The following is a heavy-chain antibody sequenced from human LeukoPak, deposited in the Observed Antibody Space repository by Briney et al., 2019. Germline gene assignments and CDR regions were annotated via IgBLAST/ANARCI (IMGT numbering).Heavy chain of an antibody. J-gene: IGHJ4*02. CDR1: GGSITRFY. Sequence: SETLSLTCTVSGGSITRFYWSWIRQPPGKGLEWIGYIYEIGTTSYNPSLKTRVNMSVDTSNNQFSLKLSSVTAADTAVYYCATGVHGITAAGDYYFDYWGQGTLVTVSS. CDR3: ATGVHGITAAGDYYFDY. V-gene: IGHV4-59*03. D-gene: IGHD6-13*01. CDR2: IYEIGTT.